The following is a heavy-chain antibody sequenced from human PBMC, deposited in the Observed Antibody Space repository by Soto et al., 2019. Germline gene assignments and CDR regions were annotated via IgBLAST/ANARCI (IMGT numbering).Heavy chain of an antibody. J-gene: IGHJ4*02. V-gene: IGHV3-66*01. CDR2: IYSGGST. CDR1: GFTVSSNY. Sequence: GGSLRLSCTASGFTVSSNYMSWVRQAPGKGLEWVSVIYSGGSTYYADSVKGRFTISRDNSKNTLYLQMNSLRAEDTAVYYCARDRNGGDYFDYWGQGTLVTVSS. CDR3: ARDRNGGDYFDY. D-gene: IGHD2-21*01.